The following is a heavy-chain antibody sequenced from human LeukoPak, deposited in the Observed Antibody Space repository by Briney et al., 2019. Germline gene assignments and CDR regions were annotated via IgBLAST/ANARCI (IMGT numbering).Heavy chain of an antibody. Sequence: GGSLRLSCTASGFTFNNYAMTWVRQAPGKGLERVSAITGSGASTNYADSVKGRFTISGDNSKNTIYLQMNSLRAEGTAKYYCAKRSSISSGYFDFWGRGTLVTVSS. J-gene: IGHJ4*02. CDR3: AKRSSISSGYFDF. D-gene: IGHD3-22*01. CDR2: ITGSGAST. CDR1: GFTFNNYA. V-gene: IGHV3-23*01.